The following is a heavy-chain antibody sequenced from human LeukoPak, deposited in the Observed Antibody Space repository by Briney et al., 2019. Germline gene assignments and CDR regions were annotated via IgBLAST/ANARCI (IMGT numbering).Heavy chain of an antibody. V-gene: IGHV4-59*01. J-gene: IGHJ4*02. CDR1: GGSISNYY. D-gene: IGHD1-14*01. CDR2: IYYSGST. Sequence: PSETLSLTCTVSGGSISNYYWSWIRQPPGKGLEWIGYIYYSGSTNYNPSLKSRITISLDTPKKQFSLKLSSVTAADTAVYYCAGGAGCWVEFDYWGQGTLVTVSS. CDR3: AGGAGCWVEFDY.